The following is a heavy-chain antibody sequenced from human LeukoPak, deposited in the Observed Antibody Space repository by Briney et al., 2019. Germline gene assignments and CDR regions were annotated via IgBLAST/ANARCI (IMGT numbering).Heavy chain of an antibody. J-gene: IGHJ4*02. Sequence: QAGGSLRLSCAASGFTFSSYVMNWVRQAPGKGLEWVSAISDSGGGTYYADSVKGRFTISRDNSKNTLYLQMNSLRAEDTAVYYCAKDGGLLTTRYYFDYWGQGTLVTVSS. CDR3: AKDGGLLTTRYYFDY. V-gene: IGHV3-23*01. CDR2: ISDSGGGT. CDR1: GFTFSSYV. D-gene: IGHD4-11*01.